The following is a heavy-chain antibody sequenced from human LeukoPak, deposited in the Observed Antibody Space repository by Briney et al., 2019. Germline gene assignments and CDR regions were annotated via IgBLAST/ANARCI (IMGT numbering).Heavy chain of an antibody. V-gene: IGHV3-30*02. J-gene: IGHJ3*02. Sequence: PGGSLRLSCAASGVTFSSYGIHWVRQAPGKGLEWGAFIRYDGSNKYHSDSVKGRFTISRDNSKNTVYLQMNSLRAEETAVYYCARGGRGYEDAFDIWGQGTMVTVSS. CDR2: IRYDGSNK. CDR3: ARGGRGYEDAFDI. CDR1: GVTFSSYG. D-gene: IGHD3-22*01.